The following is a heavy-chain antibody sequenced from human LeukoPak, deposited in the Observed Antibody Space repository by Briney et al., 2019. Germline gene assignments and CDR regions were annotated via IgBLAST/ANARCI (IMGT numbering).Heavy chain of an antibody. CDR2: IYYSGST. D-gene: IGHD6-13*01. CDR1: GGSISSSSYY. V-gene: IGHV4-39*07. Sequence: PSETLSLTCTVSGGSISSSSYYWGWIRQPPGKGLEWIGTIYYSGSTYYNPSLKSRVTISVDTSKNQFSLKLSSVTAADTAVYYCAREGIAAAGRGSDFQHWGQGTLVTVSS. CDR3: AREGIAAAGRGSDFQH. J-gene: IGHJ1*01.